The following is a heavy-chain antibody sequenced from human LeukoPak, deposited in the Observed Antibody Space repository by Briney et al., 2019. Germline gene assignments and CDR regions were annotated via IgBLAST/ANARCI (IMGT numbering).Heavy chain of an antibody. D-gene: IGHD1-1*01. CDR1: HGSIVTPNYF. Sequence: PSESLSLTCSVSHGSIVTPNYFWGWIRQPPGKGLEFVASVQYSGFGYKSPSIRSRAAVSTDTSKNQFSLRLESVTAADTAVYYCVRGVSNDWYFDLWGSGTLVSISS. CDR2: VQYSGFG. J-gene: IGHJ2*01. V-gene: IGHV4-39*07. CDR3: VRGVSNDWYFDL.